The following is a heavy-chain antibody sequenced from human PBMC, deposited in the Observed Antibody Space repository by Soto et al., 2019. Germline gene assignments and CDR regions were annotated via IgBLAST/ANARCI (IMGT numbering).Heavy chain of an antibody. D-gene: IGHD1-1*01. Sequence: EVQLLESGGGLVQPGGSLRLSCAASGFTFSSYAMSWVRQAPGKGLEWVSTIRSSGDRTYYSDSVKGRITIARDKSKNTLYLHLSGLRAEATAVYDCAKVFIPVNNVYDAFAFWGQGTMVTVSS. CDR3: AKVFIPVNNVYDAFAF. V-gene: IGHV3-23*01. CDR1: GFTFSSYA. J-gene: IGHJ3*01. CDR2: IRSSGDRT.